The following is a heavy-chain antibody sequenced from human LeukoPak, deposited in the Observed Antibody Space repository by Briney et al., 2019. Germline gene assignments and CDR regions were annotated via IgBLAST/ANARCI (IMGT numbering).Heavy chain of an antibody. V-gene: IGHV4-30-2*02. D-gene: IGHD1-26*01. Sequence: SETLSLTCAVSGGSISSGGYSWSWIRQPPGKGLEWIGYIYHSGSTNYNPSLKSRVTISVDTSKNQFSLRLNSVTAADTAVYYCARSRAFNSGAFDPWGQGSLVTVSS. CDR2: IYHSGST. J-gene: IGHJ5*02. CDR3: ARSRAFNSGAFDP. CDR1: GGSISSGGYS.